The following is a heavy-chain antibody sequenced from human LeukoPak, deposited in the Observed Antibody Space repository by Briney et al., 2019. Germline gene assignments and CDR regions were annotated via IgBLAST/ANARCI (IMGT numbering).Heavy chain of an antibody. J-gene: IGHJ4*02. Sequence: ASVKVSCKASGYTFTGYYLHRVRQAPGQGLEWMGWINPNSGGTNFAQKFQGRATMTRDTSISTGYMELSRLRSDDTAVYYCARALYYYDSSGYTDYWGQGTLVTVSS. D-gene: IGHD3-22*01. CDR2: INPNSGGT. CDR3: ARALYYYDSSGYTDY. V-gene: IGHV1-2*02. CDR1: GYTFTGYY.